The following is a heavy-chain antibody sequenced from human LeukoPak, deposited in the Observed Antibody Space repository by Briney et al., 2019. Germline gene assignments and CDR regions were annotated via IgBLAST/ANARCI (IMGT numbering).Heavy chain of an antibody. D-gene: IGHD3-22*01. CDR1: GYTFSSYA. Sequence: GGSLRLSCAASGYTFSSYAMHWVRQAPGKGLEWVAVISYDGSNKYYADSVKGRFTISRDNSKNTLYLQMNSLRAEDTAVYYCASSMIVVVITTEDYWGQGTLVTVSS. CDR3: ASSMIVVVITTEDY. V-gene: IGHV3-30-3*01. CDR2: ISYDGSNK. J-gene: IGHJ4*02.